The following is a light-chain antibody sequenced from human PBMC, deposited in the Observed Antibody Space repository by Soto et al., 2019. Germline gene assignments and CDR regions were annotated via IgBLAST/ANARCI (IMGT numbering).Light chain of an antibody. Sequence: EMLLTHSPATLSLSPGKTATLSCRARLSVGKYLAWYQQKPGQAPRLLIYGASTRATGIPDRFSGSGSGTEFTLPIHRLEAEEFAGYYCQQYGGSPRTFGQRTKGDIK. CDR2: GAS. V-gene: IGKV3-20*01. CDR1: LSVGKY. J-gene: IGKJ1*01. CDR3: QQYGGSPRT.